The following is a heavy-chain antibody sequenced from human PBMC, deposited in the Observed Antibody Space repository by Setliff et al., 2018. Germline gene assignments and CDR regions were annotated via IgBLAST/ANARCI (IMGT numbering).Heavy chain of an antibody. Sequence: ASVKVSCKASGYTFISYGISWVRQAPGQGLEWMGWISAYNGNTNYAQKLQGRVTMTTDTSTSTAYMELRSLRSDDTAVYFCARVLFHCSSTSCYLDAFDIWGQGTMVTVS. CDR1: GYTFISYG. D-gene: IGHD2-2*01. CDR3: ARVLFHCSSTSCYLDAFDI. J-gene: IGHJ3*02. CDR2: ISAYNGNT. V-gene: IGHV1-18*01.